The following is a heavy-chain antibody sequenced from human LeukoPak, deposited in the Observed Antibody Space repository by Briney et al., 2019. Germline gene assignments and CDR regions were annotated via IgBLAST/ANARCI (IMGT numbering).Heavy chain of an antibody. V-gene: IGHV5-51*01. J-gene: IGHJ3*02. CDR2: IYPGDSDT. D-gene: IGHD3-22*01. CDR3: AGQRAGRDYYDSSGYYWRAFDI. CDR1: GYSFTSYW. Sequence: GESLKISCXGSGYSFTSYWIGWVRQMPGKGLEWMGIIYPGDSDTRYSPSFQGQVTTSADKSISTAYLQWSSLKASDTAMYYCAGQRAGRDYYDSSGYYWRAFDIWGQGTMVTVSS.